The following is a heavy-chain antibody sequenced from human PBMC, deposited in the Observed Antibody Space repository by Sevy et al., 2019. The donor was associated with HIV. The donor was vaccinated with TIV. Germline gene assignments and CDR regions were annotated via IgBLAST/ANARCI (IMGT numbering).Heavy chain of an antibody. CDR3: ARGYGGAWGTSLNWFDP. Sequence: SETLSLTCTVSGGSISSYYWSWIRQPPGKGLEWIGYIYYSGSTNYNPSLKSRVTISVDTSKNQFSLKLSSVTAADTAVYYCARGYGGAWGTSLNWFDPWGQGTLVTVSS. D-gene: IGHD2-2*01. J-gene: IGHJ5*02. CDR1: GGSISSYY. CDR2: IYYSGST. V-gene: IGHV4-59*01.